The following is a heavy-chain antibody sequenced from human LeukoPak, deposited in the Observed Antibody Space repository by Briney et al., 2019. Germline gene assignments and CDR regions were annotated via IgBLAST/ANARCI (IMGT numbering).Heavy chain of an antibody. D-gene: IGHD3-10*01. V-gene: IGHV3-30-3*01. CDR3: ARPGYGLGLRYFYGLDV. CDR1: GFTFSSFA. J-gene: IGHJ6*02. CDR2: ISYDGSNK. Sequence: GGSLRLSCAASGFTFSSFAMHWVRQAPGKGLEWVAVISYDGSNKYFADSVRGRFTISRDNSKNTLYLQMNSLRAEDTAVYYCARPGYGLGLRYFYGLDVWGQGTTVTVSS.